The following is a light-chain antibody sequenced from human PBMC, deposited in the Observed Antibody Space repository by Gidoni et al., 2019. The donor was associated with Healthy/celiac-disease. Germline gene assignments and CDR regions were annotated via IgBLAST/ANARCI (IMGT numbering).Light chain of an antibody. CDR3: QQRSNS. J-gene: IGKJ4*01. V-gene: IGKV3-11*01. Sequence: EIVLTQSPATLSLSPGERATLSCRASQSVSSYLAWYQQKPGQAPRLLIYDASNRATGIPARFSGSGSGKDFTLTISSLEPEDFAVYYCQQRSNSFGGGTKVEIK. CDR1: QSVSSY. CDR2: DAS.